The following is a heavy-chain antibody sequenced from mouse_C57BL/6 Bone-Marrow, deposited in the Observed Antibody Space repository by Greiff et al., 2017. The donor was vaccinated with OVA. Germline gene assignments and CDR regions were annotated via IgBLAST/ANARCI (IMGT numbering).Heavy chain of an antibody. J-gene: IGHJ4*01. Sequence: EVKLMESGAELVRPGASVKFSCTASGFNIKDYYMHWVKQTPEQGLEWIGRIDPEDGDTEYAPKFQGKATMTADTSSNTAYLQLSSLTSEDTAIYYCTTSCGSSLYYAMDDWGKGTSVTVSS. D-gene: IGHD1-1*01. CDR1: GFNIKDYY. V-gene: IGHV14-1*01. CDR3: TTSCGSSLYYAMDD. CDR2: IDPEDGDT.